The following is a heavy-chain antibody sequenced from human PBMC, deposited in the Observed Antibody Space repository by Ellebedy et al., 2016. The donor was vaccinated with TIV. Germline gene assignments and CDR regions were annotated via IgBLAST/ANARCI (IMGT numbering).Heavy chain of an antibody. Sequence: PGGSLRLSCEASGFTFGDFYMSWIRQAPGKGLEWVSYIGTTPGDTDAADSVRGRFTLSRDNAKSSLHLQMNSLRAEDTAVYYCARIMRRFFGSGSPFYLDLWGQGALVTVSS. CDR3: ARIMRRFFGSGSPFYLDL. J-gene: IGHJ5*02. CDR2: IGTTPGDT. CDR1: GFTFGDFY. D-gene: IGHD3-10*01. V-gene: IGHV3-11*06.